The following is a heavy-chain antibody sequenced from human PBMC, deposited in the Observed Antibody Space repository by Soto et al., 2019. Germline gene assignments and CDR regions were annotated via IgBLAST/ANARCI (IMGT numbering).Heavy chain of an antibody. CDR2: INAGNGNT. J-gene: IGHJ3*02. Sequence: ASVKVSCKASGYTFTSYAMHWVRQAPGQRLEWMGWINAGNGNTKYSQKFQGRVTITRDTSASTAYMELSSLRSEDTAVYYCARDWATKDGLFWSGYYPPNVDDAFDIWGQGTMVT. V-gene: IGHV1-3*01. CDR3: ARDWATKDGLFWSGYYPPNVDDAFDI. CDR1: GYTFTSYA. D-gene: IGHD3-3*01.